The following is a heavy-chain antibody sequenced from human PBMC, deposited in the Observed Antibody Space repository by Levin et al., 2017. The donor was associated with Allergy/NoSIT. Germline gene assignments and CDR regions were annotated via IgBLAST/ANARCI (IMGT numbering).Heavy chain of an antibody. Sequence: PSETLSLTCTVSGDSISSYFWSWIRQPPGKGLEWIGYISYSVNSKYNPSLRSRVTISVDTSKNQFSLKLRSVTAADTAIYYCARDRVTAADGTYYFYAMDGWGQGTTVTVSS. V-gene: IGHV4-59*01. D-gene: IGHD6-13*01. CDR2: ISYSVNS. J-gene: IGHJ6*02. CDR3: ARDRVTAADGTYYFYAMDG. CDR1: GDSISSYF.